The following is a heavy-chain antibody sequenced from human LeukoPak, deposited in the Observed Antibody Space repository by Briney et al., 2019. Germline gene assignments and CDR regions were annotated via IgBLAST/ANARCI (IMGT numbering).Heavy chain of an antibody. Sequence: GSLRLSCEASGFTFSRYEMNWVRQAPWKGLEWVSYISSSSSYTNYADSVKGRFTISRDNAKNSLYLQMNSLRAEDTAVYYCARESGSSLVDYWGQGTLVTVSS. CDR2: ISSSSSYT. CDR3: ARESGSSLVDY. V-gene: IGHV3-21*05. CDR1: GFTFSRYE. J-gene: IGHJ4*02. D-gene: IGHD6-13*01.